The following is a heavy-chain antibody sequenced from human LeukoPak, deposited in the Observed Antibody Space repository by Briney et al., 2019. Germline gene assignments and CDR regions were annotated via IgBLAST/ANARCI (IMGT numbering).Heavy chain of an antibody. V-gene: IGHV3-23*01. CDR3: ARTDYSFGKKPHYYYYYYMDV. CDR2: ISGSGGST. CDR1: GFTFSSYA. Sequence: PGGSLRLSCAASGFTFSSYAMSWVRQAPGKGLEWVSAISGSGGSTYYADSVKGRFTISRDNSKNTLYLQMNSLRAEDTAVYYCARTDYSFGKKPHYYYYYYMDVWGKGTTVTISS. J-gene: IGHJ6*03. D-gene: IGHD4-11*01.